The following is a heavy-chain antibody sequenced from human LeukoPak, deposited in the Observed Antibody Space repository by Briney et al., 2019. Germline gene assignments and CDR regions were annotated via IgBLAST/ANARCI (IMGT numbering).Heavy chain of an antibody. CDR3: ARGALELTPDSR. J-gene: IGHJ4*02. V-gene: IGHV3-23*01. Sequence: PGGSLRLSCAASGFTFSSYSMNWVRQAPGKGLEWVSTIGGSGGSKFYADSVKGRLTISRDNSKNTLYLQMDSLRVDDTAVYYCARGALELTPDSRWGQGTLVTVSS. CDR1: GFTFSSYS. CDR2: IGGSGGSK. D-gene: IGHD1-7*01.